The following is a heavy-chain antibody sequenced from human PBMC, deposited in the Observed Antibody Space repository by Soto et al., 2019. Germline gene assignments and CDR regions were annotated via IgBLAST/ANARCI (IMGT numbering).Heavy chain of an antibody. D-gene: IGHD3-9*01. CDR1: GGSFSGYY. J-gene: IGHJ5*02. V-gene: IGHV4-34*01. CDR2: INHNGGT. Sequence: SETLSLTCAVHGGSFSGYYWNWIRQPPGKGLEWIGEINHNGGTNYNPSLRSRVTISVDTSKNQFSLRMSSVTAADTAVFYCARRNDILTGYSNGWFDPWGQGTLVT. CDR3: ARRNDILTGYSNGWFDP.